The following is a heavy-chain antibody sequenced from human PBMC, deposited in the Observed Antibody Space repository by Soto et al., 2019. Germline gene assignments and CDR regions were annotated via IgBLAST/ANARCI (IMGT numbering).Heavy chain of an antibody. D-gene: IGHD2-15*01. J-gene: IGHJ6*02. CDR1: GDTVSSDSVA. CDR2: TYYRSRWYS. V-gene: IGHV6-1*01. CDR3: ARSEEDSDYYYYGMDV. Sequence: SQTLSLTCVGSGDTVSSDSVAWNWVRQSPSRGLEWLGRTYYRSRWYSDYAVSVRSRIDINADTSKNQVSLQLNSVTPEDTAVYYCARSEEDSDYYYYGMDVWGQGTTVTVSS.